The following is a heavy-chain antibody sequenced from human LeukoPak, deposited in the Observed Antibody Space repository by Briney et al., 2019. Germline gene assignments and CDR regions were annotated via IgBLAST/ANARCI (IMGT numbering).Heavy chain of an antibody. Sequence: GSLRLSCAASGFTFSSYAMSWVRQAPGKGLEWVAVISYDGSNKYYADSVKGRFTISRDNSKNTLYLQMNSLRAEDTAVYYCARGGVDITMIVVVITTGFDYWGQGTLVTVSS. CDR2: ISYDGSNK. J-gene: IGHJ4*02. CDR3: ARGGVDITMIVVVITTGFDY. V-gene: IGHV3-30*04. CDR1: GFTFSSYA. D-gene: IGHD3-22*01.